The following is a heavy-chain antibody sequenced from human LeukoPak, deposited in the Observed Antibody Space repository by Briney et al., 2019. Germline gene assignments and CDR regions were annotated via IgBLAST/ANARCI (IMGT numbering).Heavy chain of an antibody. CDR2: MNPNSGNT. J-gene: IGHJ4*02. CDR1: GYTFTSYD. CDR3: ARVERQWLVQIIDY. Sequence: ASVKVSCKASGYTFTSYDINWVRQAPGQGLEWMGWMNPNSGNTGYARKFQGRVTMTRNTSISTAYMELSSLRSEDTAVYYCARVERQWLVQIIDYWGQGTLVTVSS. D-gene: IGHD6-19*01. V-gene: IGHV1-8*01.